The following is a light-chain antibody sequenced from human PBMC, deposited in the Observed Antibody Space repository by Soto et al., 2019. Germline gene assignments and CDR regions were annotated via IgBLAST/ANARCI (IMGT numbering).Light chain of an antibody. CDR1: SSNIGSNV. J-gene: IGLJ2*01. V-gene: IGLV1-44*01. CDR3: AAWDDSLNGVV. Sequence: QAVVTQPPSASGTPGQRVTISCSGSSSNIGSNVVNWYQQLPGTAPKLLIYINNQRPSGVPDRFSGSKSGTSASLAISGLQSEDEAEYYCAAWDDSLNGVVFGGGTQLTVL. CDR2: INN.